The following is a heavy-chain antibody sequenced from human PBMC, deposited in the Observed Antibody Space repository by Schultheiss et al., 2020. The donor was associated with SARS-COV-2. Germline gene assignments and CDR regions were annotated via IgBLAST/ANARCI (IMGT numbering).Heavy chain of an antibody. D-gene: IGHD5-18*01. CDR1: GYTFTSYG. V-gene: IGHV1-18*04. Sequence: ASVKVSCKASGYTFTSYGISWVRQAPGQGLEWMGWISAYNGNTNYAQKLQGRVTMTTDTSTSTAYMELRSLRSDDTAVYYCARGVDTAMVRSYYGMDVWGQGTTVTVSS. CDR2: ISAYNGNT. CDR3: ARGVDTAMVRSYYGMDV. J-gene: IGHJ6*02.